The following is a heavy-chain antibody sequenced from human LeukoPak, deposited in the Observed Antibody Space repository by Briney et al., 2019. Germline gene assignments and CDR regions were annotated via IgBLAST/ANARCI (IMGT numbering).Heavy chain of an antibody. V-gene: IGHV6-1*01. CDR2: TYYRSKWYN. J-gene: IGHJ4*02. CDR3: ARGNDFWSGYWYYFDY. D-gene: IGHD3-3*01. CDR1: GDSVSSNSAA. Sequence: SQTLSLTCAISGDSVSSNSAAWNWIRQSPSRGLEWLGGTYYRSKWYNDYAVSVKSRITINPDTSKNQFSLQLNSVTPEDTAVYYCARGNDFWSGYWYYFDYWGQGTLVTVSS.